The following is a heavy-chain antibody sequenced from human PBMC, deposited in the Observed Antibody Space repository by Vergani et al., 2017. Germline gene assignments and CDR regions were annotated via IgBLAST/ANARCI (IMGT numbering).Heavy chain of an antibody. Sequence: EVQLVQSGAEVKKPGESLKISCKRFGYTFANYWIGWVRQMPGKGLEWMGIIFPGDSDTRYSPSFQGQVTISADKSINTAYLRWSSLKASDTAMYYCALGGQWLVDAFDIWGQGTMVTVSS. V-gene: IGHV5-51*01. CDR1: GYTFANYW. J-gene: IGHJ3*02. CDR2: IFPGDSDT. D-gene: IGHD6-19*01. CDR3: ALGGQWLVDAFDI.